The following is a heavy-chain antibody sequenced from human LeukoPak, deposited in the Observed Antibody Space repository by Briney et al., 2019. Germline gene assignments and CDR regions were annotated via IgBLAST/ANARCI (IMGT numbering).Heavy chain of an antibody. J-gene: IGHJ4*01. CDR1: GFTFSNAW. V-gene: IGHV3-15*01. D-gene: IGHD3-9*01. CDR2: IKSETDGRTT. Sequence: GGSLTLACAASGFTFSNAWMSWVRQAPGEGLEWVGRIKSETDGRTTDYAAPVKGRLTISRDDSKNTLYLQMNSLQTEDTAVYYWTTNPLTGYLFDYWGQGTLVTVSS. CDR3: TTNPLTGYLFDY.